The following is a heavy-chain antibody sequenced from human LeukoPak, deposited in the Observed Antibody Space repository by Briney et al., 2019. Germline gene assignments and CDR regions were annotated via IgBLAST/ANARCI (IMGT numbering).Heavy chain of an antibody. CDR2: IKQDGSEK. CDR1: GFTFSSYW. Sequence: PGGSLRLSCAASGFTFSSYWMSWVRQAPGKGLEWVANIKQDGSEKYYVDSVKGRFTISRDNAKNSLYLQMNSLRAEDTAVYYCARGMGYSSSWYPIHYYYYMDVWGKGTTVTVSS. J-gene: IGHJ6*03. CDR3: ARGMGYSSSWYPIHYYYYMDV. D-gene: IGHD6-13*01. V-gene: IGHV3-7*01.